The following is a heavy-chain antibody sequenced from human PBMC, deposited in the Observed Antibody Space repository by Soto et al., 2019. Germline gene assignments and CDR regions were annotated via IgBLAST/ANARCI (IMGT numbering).Heavy chain of an antibody. CDR1: GYTFTSYG. CDR2: ISAYNGNT. D-gene: IGHD6-13*01. V-gene: IGHV1-18*04. Sequence: QAQLVQSGAEVKKPGASVKVSCKASGYTFTSYGISWVRQAPGQGLEWMGWISAYNGNTNYAQKLQGRVTMTTDTSTRTASMELRSLSSDDTAVYYFARGVYRSSWYLNYWGQGTLVTGSS. J-gene: IGHJ4*02. CDR3: ARGVYRSSWYLNY.